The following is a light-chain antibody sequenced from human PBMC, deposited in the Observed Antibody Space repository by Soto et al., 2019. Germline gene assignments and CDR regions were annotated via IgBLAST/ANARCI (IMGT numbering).Light chain of an antibody. CDR3: QQYVSWPLT. CDR2: GAS. V-gene: IGKV3-20*01. CDR1: QSFSNNY. J-gene: IGKJ4*01. Sequence: EIVSTHSLFTVSLYQGDRATXSCRASQSFSNNYLAWYQQKPGHAPRLLIYGASNRATGIPDRFSGSGSGTDFTLTISRLEPEDFAMYYCQQYVSWPLTFGGGTKVGIK.